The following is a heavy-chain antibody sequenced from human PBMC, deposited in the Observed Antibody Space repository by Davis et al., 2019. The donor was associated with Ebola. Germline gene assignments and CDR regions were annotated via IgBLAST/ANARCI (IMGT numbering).Heavy chain of an antibody. Sequence: MPSETLSLTCTISGGSISSYYWSWIRQPPGKGLEWIGEIYHSGSTNYNPSLKSRVTISVDKSKNQFSLKLSSVTAADTAVYYCARGHGRITIFGVDWERKYNWFDPWGQGTLVTVSS. D-gene: IGHD3-3*01. CDR2: IYHSGST. V-gene: IGHV4-59*12. CDR1: GGSISSYY. J-gene: IGHJ5*02. CDR3: ARGHGRITIFGVDWERKYNWFDP.